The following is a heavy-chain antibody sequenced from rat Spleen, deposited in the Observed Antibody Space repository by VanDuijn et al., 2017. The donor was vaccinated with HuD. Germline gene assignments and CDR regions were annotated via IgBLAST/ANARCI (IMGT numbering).Heavy chain of an antibody. CDR2: ITNSGGST. D-gene: IGHD1-1*01. CDR3: TRGYYYSGGYYFDY. Sequence: EVQLVESGGGLVQPGRSLKLSCAASGFTFSNYYMAWVRQAPTKGLEWVASITNSGGSTYYRDSVKGRFTISRDNAKSTLYLQMDSLRSEDTATYYCTRGYYYSGGYYFDYWGQGVMVTVSS. J-gene: IGHJ2*01. V-gene: IGHV5S23*01. CDR1: GFTFSNYY.